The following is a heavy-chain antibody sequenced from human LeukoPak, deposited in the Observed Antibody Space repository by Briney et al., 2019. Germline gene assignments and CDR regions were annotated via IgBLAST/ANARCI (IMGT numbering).Heavy chain of an antibody. CDR1: GFTFSSYA. CDR2: IKQDGSEK. V-gene: IGHV3-7*01. D-gene: IGHD1-26*01. J-gene: IGHJ3*02. Sequence: GGSLRLSCAASGFTFSSYAMHWVRQAPGKGLEWVANIKQDGSEKYYVDSAKGRFTISRDNAKNSLYLQMNSLRAEDTAVYYCASYGRATNAFDIWGQGTMVTVSS. CDR3: ASYGRATNAFDI.